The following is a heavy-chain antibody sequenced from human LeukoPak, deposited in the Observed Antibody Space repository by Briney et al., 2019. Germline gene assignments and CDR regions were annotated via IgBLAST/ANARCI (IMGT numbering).Heavy chain of an antibody. Sequence: GGSLRLSCAASGFTFSSYAMSWVRQAPGKGLEWVSGISGSGGSPYYADSVRGWFTISRDNSKNTLYLQMNSLRAEDTAVYYCAKDLGSYSVFDYWGQGTLVTVSS. CDR1: GFTFSSYA. CDR2: ISGSGGSP. D-gene: IGHD1-26*01. CDR3: AKDLGSYSVFDY. J-gene: IGHJ4*02. V-gene: IGHV3-23*01.